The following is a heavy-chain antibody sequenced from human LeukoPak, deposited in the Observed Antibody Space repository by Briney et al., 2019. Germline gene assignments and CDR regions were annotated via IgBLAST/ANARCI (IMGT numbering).Heavy chain of an antibody. D-gene: IGHD1-26*01. CDR3: ARVRGSYSLDY. CDR1: RFTFSSYG. J-gene: IGHJ4*02. Sequence: GRSLRLSCAASRFTFSSYGMHWVRQAPGKGLEWVAVIWYDGSNKYYADSVKGRFTISRDNAKNSLYLQMNSLRAEDTAVYYCARVRGSYSLDYWGQGTLVTVSS. V-gene: IGHV3-33*01. CDR2: IWYDGSNK.